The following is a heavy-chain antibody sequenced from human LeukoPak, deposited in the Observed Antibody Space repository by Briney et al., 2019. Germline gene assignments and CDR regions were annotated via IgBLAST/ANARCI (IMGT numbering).Heavy chain of an antibody. CDR2: INWNGGST. D-gene: IGHD1-1*01. CDR1: GFTFDDYA. CDR3: ARGATGTTYDY. V-gene: IGHV3-20*01. J-gene: IGHJ4*02. Sequence: GGSLRVSCAASGFTFDDYAMHWVRQAPGKGLQWVSGINWNGGSTGYADSVKGRFTISRDNAKNSLYVQVNSLRAEDTALYHCARGATGTTYDYWGQGTLVTVSS.